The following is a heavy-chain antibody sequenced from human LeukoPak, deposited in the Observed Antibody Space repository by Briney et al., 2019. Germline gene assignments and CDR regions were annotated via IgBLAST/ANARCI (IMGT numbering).Heavy chain of an antibody. CDR1: GYSFTSYW. CDR3: ARRGYCTNGVCYPFDY. CDR2: IYPGDSDT. Sequence: AESLKISCKGSGYSFTSYWIGWVRQMPGKGLEWMGIIYPGDSDTRYSPSFQGQVTISADKSISTAYLQWSSLKASDTAMYYCARRGYCTNGVCYPFDYWGQGTLVTVSS. J-gene: IGHJ4*02. D-gene: IGHD2-8*01. V-gene: IGHV5-51*01.